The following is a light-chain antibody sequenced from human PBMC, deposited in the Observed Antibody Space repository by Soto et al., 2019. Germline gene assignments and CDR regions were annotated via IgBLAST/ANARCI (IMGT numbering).Light chain of an antibody. Sequence: QSALTQPASVSGSPGQSITISCTGTSSDVGGYNYVSWYQQYPGKAPKLLIYEVSNRPSGVSNRFSGSKSGNTASLTISGLQAEDEADYYFSSYTSSSTLYVFGTGTKVTVL. CDR1: SSDVGGYNY. J-gene: IGLJ1*01. V-gene: IGLV2-14*01. CDR3: SSYTSSSTLYV. CDR2: EVS.